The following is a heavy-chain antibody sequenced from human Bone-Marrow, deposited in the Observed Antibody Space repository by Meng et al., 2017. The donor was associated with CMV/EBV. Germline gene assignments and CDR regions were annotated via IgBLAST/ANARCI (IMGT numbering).Heavy chain of an antibody. D-gene: IGHD1-26*01. Sequence: LTCAVDGGSFSGYYWSWIRQPPGKGLEWIGEINHSGSTNYNPSLKSRVTISVDTSKNQFSLKLSSVTAADTAVYYCASGGATGRLDYWGQGTLVTVSS. V-gene: IGHV4-34*01. J-gene: IGHJ4*02. CDR2: INHSGST. CDR3: ASGGATGRLDY. CDR1: GGSFSGYY.